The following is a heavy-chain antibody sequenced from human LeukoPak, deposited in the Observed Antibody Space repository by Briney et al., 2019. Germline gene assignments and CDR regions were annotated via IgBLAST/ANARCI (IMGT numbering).Heavy chain of an antibody. Sequence: ASVKVSCKASGGTFSSYAISWVRQAPGQGLEWMGGIIPIFGTANYAQKFQGRVTITADESTSTAYMELSSLRSEDTAVYCCARATNPLTIFGVVPGAPFDPWGQGTLVTVSS. CDR2: IIPIFGTA. D-gene: IGHD3-3*01. V-gene: IGHV1-69*13. CDR1: GGTFSSYA. CDR3: ARATNPLTIFGVVPGAPFDP. J-gene: IGHJ5*02.